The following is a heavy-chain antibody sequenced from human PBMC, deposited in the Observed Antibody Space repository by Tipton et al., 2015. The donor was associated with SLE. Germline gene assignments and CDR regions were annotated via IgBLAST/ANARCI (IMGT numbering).Heavy chain of an antibody. V-gene: IGHV4-38-2*02. CDR1: GYSISRGFY. D-gene: IGHD4-17*01. J-gene: IGHJ5*02. CDR2: SLYSGAT. Sequence: TLSLTCTVSGYSISRGFYWAWIRQAPGKGLEWIGSSLYSGATNYNPSLEGRVTILFDTSRNEFSLKLTSVTAADMAVYYCARERRMTYGDYTNWFDPWGQGTLVTVSS. CDR3: ARERRMTYGDYTNWFDP.